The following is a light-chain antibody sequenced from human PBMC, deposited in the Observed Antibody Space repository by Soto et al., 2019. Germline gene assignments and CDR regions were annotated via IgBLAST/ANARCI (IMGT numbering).Light chain of an antibody. Sequence: EIVLTQSPGTLSLSPGERVTLSCRASESVSSNFLAWYQQKPGQAPRLLIYGASSRAAGIRDRFSGSGSGTDFTLTINRVEPEDFELYYCHQYGSPDTFGQGTKLEIK. J-gene: IGKJ2*01. CDR3: HQYGSPDT. CDR2: GAS. CDR1: ESVSSNF. V-gene: IGKV3-20*01.